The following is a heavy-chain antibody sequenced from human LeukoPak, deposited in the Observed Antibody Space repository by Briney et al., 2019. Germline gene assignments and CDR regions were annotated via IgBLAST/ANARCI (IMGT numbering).Heavy chain of an antibody. D-gene: IGHD5-18*01. CDR3: ARHLSGVTGYTYGRGIDY. Sequence: GGSLRLSCVASGFTFNNYSMNWVRQAPGKGLEWVSSISSRSTYIYYADSVKGRFTISRDNAKNSLYLQMNSLRAEDTAVYYCARHLSGVTGYTYGRGIDYWGQGTLVTVSS. J-gene: IGHJ4*02. CDR1: GFTFNNYS. V-gene: IGHV3-21*01. CDR2: ISSRSTYI.